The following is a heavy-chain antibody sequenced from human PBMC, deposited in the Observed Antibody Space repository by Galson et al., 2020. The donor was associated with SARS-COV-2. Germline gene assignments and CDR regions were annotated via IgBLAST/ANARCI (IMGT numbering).Heavy chain of an antibody. CDR3: ARGVSSSWPYYYYYYMDV. J-gene: IGHJ6*03. V-gene: IGHV3-13*04. CDR1: GFTFSSYD. Sequence: GESLKISCAASGFTFSSYDMHWVRQATGKGLEWVSAIGTAGDTYYPGSVKGRFTISRENAKNSLYLQMNSLRAGDTAVYYCARGVSSSWPYYYYYYMDVWGKGTTVTVSS. CDR2: IGTAGDT. D-gene: IGHD6-13*01.